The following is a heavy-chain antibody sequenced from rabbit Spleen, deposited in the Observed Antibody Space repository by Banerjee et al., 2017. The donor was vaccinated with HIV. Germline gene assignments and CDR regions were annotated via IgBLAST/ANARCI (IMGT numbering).Heavy chain of an antibody. CDR2: IYADSSGST. CDR1: GFSFSSSYY. D-gene: IGHD2-1*01. CDR3: ARGSAAMTMVITGYYLNL. J-gene: IGHJ4*01. V-gene: IGHV1S40*01. Sequence: QSLEESGGDLVKPEGSLTLTCTASGFSFSSSYYMCWVRQAPGKGLECIACIYADSSGSTYSASGAKGRFTISKTPSTTVTLEMTSLTAADTATYFCARGSAAMTMVITGYYLNLWGPGTLVTVS.